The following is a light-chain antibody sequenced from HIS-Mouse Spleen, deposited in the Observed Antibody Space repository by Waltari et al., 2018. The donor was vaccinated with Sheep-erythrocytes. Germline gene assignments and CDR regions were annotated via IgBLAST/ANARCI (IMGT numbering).Light chain of an antibody. Sequence: AIQLTQSPSSLSASVGDRVTITCRASQGISSALAWYQQKPGKAPKLRIYDASSLESGVPSRFSGSGSGTDFTLTISSLQPEDFATYYCQQCNNYPRTFGQGTKVEIK. CDR2: DAS. CDR3: QQCNNYPRT. J-gene: IGKJ1*01. CDR1: QGISSA. V-gene: IGKV1D-13*01.